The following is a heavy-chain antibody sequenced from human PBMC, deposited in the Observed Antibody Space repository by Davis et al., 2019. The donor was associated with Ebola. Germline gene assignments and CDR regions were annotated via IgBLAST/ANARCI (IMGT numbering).Heavy chain of an antibody. J-gene: IGHJ4*02. D-gene: IGHD6-19*01. CDR3: AKFIAVAGTNDY. CDR1: GFTFSSYG. V-gene: IGHV3-30*02. Sequence: PGGSLRLSCAASGFTFSSYGMHWVRQAPGKGLEWVAFIRYDGSNKYYADSVKGRFIISRDNSKNTLYLQMNSLRAEDTAVYYCAKFIAVAGTNDYWGQGTLVTVSS. CDR2: IRYDGSNK.